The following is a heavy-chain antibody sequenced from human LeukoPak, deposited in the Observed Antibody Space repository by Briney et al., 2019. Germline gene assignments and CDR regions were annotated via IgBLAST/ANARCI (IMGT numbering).Heavy chain of an antibody. J-gene: IGHJ6*03. CDR3: ARGRGKVGATKLGYYYYYMDV. CDR2: IIPMFGTA. CDR1: GGTFSSYA. V-gene: IGHV1-69*05. Sequence: SVKVSCKSSGGTFSSYAISWVRQAPGQGRDGMGGIIPMFGTANYAQKFQGRVTITTDESTSTAYMELSSLRSEDTAVYYCARGRGKVGATKLGYYYYYMDVWGKGTTVTVSS. D-gene: IGHD1-26*01.